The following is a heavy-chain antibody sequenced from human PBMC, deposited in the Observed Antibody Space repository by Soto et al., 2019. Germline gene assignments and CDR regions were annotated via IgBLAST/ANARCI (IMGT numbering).Heavy chain of an antibody. CDR1: GFAFRNFA. CDR3: AKGTALTPHHDAFHI. J-gene: IGHJ3*02. V-gene: IGHV3-23*01. CDR2: ISGSGGYT. Sequence: GGSLRLSFAASGFAFRNFAMTWVRQAPGKGLEWVSTISGSGGYTYYGDSVKGRFTISRDDSKNTLYLQMNSLTSQDTAVYYCAKGTALTPHHDAFHIWGQGTMVTVS. D-gene: IGHD4-17*01.